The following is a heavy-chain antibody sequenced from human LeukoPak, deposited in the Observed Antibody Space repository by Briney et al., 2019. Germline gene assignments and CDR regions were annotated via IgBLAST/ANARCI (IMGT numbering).Heavy chain of an antibody. V-gene: IGHV3-64*04. J-gene: IGHJ4*02. Sequence: PGGSLRLSCSASGFTFSSFAMHWVRQAPGKGLEHASTISNNGGSTYYADSVKDRFTISRDNSKNTLYLQMNSLRAEDTAVYYCARGQYSPDYWGQGTLVTVSS. CDR1: GFTFSSFA. CDR2: ISNNGGST. CDR3: ARGQYSPDY. D-gene: IGHD2-15*01.